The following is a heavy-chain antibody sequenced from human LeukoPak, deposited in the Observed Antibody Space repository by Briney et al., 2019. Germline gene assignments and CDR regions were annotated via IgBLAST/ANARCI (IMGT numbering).Heavy chain of an antibody. Sequence: GGSLRLTCAASGNYWMHWVRQVPGKGLVWVSHINSDGSWTSYADSVEGRFTISKDNAKNTVYLQMNSLRAEDTAVYYCVSFYETYWGRGTLVTVSS. V-gene: IGHV3-74*01. D-gene: IGHD2/OR15-2a*01. CDR1: GNYW. J-gene: IGHJ4*02. CDR2: INSDGSWT. CDR3: VSFYETY.